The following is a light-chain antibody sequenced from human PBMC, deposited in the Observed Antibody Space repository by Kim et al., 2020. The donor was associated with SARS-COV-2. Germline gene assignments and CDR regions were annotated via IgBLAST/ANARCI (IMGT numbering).Light chain of an antibody. CDR3: QVWDSDSDHWV. J-gene: IGLJ2*01. Sequence: PRRVAGITCGGDHIGRKSVKWYQQKPGQAPVLVIYNDSDRPSGIPERFSGSNFGDTATLTISRVAAGDEADYYCQVWDSDSDHWVFGGGTQLTVL. V-gene: IGLV3-21*04. CDR1: HIGRKS. CDR2: NDS.